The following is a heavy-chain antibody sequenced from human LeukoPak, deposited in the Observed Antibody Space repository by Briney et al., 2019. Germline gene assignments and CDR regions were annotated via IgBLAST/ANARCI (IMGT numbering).Heavy chain of an antibody. CDR3: ARSRGYCSSTSCHYYYYYMDV. J-gene: IGHJ6*03. CDR2: IDWNGGST. D-gene: IGHD2-2*01. Sequence: GGSLRLSCATSGFTFDDYGMSWVRQAPGKGLEWVSGIDWNGGSTGYADSVKGRFTISRDNAKNSLYLQMNSLRAEDTAVYYCARSRGYCSSTSCHYYYYYMDVWGKGTTVTVSS. V-gene: IGHV3-20*04. CDR1: GFTFDDYG.